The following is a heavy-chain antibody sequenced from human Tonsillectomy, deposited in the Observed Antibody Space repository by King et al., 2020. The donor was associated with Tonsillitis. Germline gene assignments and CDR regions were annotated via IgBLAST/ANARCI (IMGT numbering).Heavy chain of an antibody. CDR1: VGTFSSYA. J-gene: IGHJ4*02. Sequence: EQLVQSGAEVKKPGSSVKVSCKASVGTFSSYAISWVRQAPGQGLEWMGRIIPILGIANYAQKFQGRVTITADKSTSTAYMELSSLGSEDTAVYYCARGSGGNSEGNAGYWGQGTLVTVSS. CDR2: IIPILGIA. D-gene: IGHD4-23*01. CDR3: ARGSGGNSEGNAGY. V-gene: IGHV1-69*09.